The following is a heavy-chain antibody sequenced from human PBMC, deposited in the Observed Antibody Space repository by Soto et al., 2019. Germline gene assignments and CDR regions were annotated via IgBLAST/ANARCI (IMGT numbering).Heavy chain of an antibody. Sequence: GASVKVSCKASGFTFTSSAVQWVLQARGQRLEWIGWIVVGSGNTNYAQKFQERVTITRNMSTSTAYMELSSLRSEDTAVYYCAAAGTGNYYGMDVWGQGTTVTVSS. CDR3: AAAGTGNYYGMDV. J-gene: IGHJ6*02. CDR2: IVVGSGNT. V-gene: IGHV1-58*01. D-gene: IGHD3-10*01. CDR1: GFTFTSSA.